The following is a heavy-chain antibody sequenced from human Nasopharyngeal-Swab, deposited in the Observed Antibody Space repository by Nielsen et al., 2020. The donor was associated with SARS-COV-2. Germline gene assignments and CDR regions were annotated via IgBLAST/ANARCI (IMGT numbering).Heavy chain of an antibody. Sequence: GESLKISCAASGFTFSSYAMSWVRQAPGEGLEWVSAISGSGGSTYYADSVTGRFTISRDNSKNTLYLQMNSLRAEDTAVYYCAKDPYYDFWSGYYFDYWGQGTLVTVSS. V-gene: IGHV3-23*01. CDR2: ISGSGGST. D-gene: IGHD3-3*01. J-gene: IGHJ4*02. CDR3: AKDPYYDFWSGYYFDY. CDR1: GFTFSSYA.